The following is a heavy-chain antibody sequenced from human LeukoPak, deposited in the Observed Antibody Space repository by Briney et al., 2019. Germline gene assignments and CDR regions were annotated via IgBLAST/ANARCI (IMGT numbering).Heavy chain of an antibody. J-gene: IGHJ4*02. V-gene: IGHV3-74*01. CDR3: ARADSGWSAGDY. Sequence: GGSLSLSCAASGFTFSSYWMHWVRQAPGKGLVWVSRINSDGSSTSYADSVKGRFTISRDNANNPLYLQMNSLRAEDTAVYYCARADSGWSAGDYWGQGTLVTVSS. CDR1: GFTFSSYW. CDR2: INSDGSST. D-gene: IGHD6-19*01.